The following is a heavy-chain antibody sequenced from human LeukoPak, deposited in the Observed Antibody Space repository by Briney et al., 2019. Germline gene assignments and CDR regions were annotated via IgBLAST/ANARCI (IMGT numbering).Heavy chain of an antibody. Sequence: GGSLRLSCAASGFTFSSYAMSWVRQAPGKGLEWVSAISGSGGSTYYADSVKGRFTISRDNSKNTLYLQMNSLRAEDTAVYYCAKGDLKYCSCTSCYYYWGQGTLVTVSS. CDR1: GFTFSSYA. V-gene: IGHV3-23*01. D-gene: IGHD2-2*01. J-gene: IGHJ4*02. CDR2: ISGSGGST. CDR3: AKGDLKYCSCTSCYYY.